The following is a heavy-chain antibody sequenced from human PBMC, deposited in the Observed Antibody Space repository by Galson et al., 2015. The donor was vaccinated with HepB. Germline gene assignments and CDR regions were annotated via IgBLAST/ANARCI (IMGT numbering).Heavy chain of an antibody. Sequence: SLRLSCAASGFTFSSYSMNWVRQAPGKGLEWVSSISSSSSYIYYADSVKGRFTISRDNAKNSLYLQMNSLRAEDTAVYYCARDFPPLRFGGVGAFDIWGQGTMVTVSS. CDR1: GFTFSSYS. J-gene: IGHJ3*02. CDR3: ARDFPPLRFGGVGAFDI. CDR2: ISSSSSYI. D-gene: IGHD3-16*01. V-gene: IGHV3-21*01.